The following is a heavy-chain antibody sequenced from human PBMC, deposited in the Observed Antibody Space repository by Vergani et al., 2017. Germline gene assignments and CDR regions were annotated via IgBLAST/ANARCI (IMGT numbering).Heavy chain of an antibody. V-gene: IGHV1-8*03. D-gene: IGHD3-22*01. Sequence: QVQLVQSGAEVKKPGASVKVSCKASGYTFTSYDINWVRQDTGQGLEWMGWMNPNSGNTGYAQKFQGRVTITRNTSISTAYMELSSLRSEDTAVYYCARGSYDSSGYYSNYYYGMDVWGQGTTVTVSS. CDR1: GYTFTSYD. CDR3: ARGSYDSSGYYSNYYYGMDV. CDR2: MNPNSGNT. J-gene: IGHJ6*02.